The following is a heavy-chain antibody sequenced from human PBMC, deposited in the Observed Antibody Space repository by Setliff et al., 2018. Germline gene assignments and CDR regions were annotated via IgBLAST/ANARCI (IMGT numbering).Heavy chain of an antibody. Sequence: GGSLRLSCAASGLTFNSYAMSWVRQAPGKGLEWVSTVSASGDNTYYTDSVKGRFTTSRDNSKNTLSLQMSSLRTEDTAIYFCAGQGPIFGSGLIPGFDQWGQGTMVTVSS. CDR3: AGQGPIFGSGLIPGFDQ. CDR2: VSASGDNT. CDR1: GLTFNSYA. V-gene: IGHV3-23*01. D-gene: IGHD3-3*01. J-gene: IGHJ4*02.